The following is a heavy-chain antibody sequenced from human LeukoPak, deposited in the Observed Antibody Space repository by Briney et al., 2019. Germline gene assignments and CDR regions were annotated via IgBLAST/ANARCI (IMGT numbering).Heavy chain of an antibody. J-gene: IGHJ5*02. CDR1: GGTFSSYA. Sequence: SVKVSCKASGGTFSSYAISWVRQAPGQGLEWMGGIIPIFGTANYAQKFQGRVTITADESTSTAYMELSSLRSEDTAVYYCAREGGYDFWSGYLKAPHNWFDPWGQGTLVTVSS. D-gene: IGHD3-3*01. CDR3: AREGGYDFWSGYLKAPHNWFDP. CDR2: IIPIFGTA. V-gene: IGHV1-69*13.